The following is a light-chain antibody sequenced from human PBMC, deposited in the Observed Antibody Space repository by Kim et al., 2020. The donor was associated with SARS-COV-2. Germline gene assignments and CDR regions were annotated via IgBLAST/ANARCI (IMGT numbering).Light chain of an antibody. Sequence: QAVVTQESSLTVSPGGTVTLTCASSAGAVTSAHFPNWLQQRPGQAPRTLIYSTDNKQSWTPARFSGSLLGGKAALTLSGVQPEDEAQYYCLLYYGGVWVFGGGTKLTVL. CDR2: STD. CDR1: AGAVTSAHF. J-gene: IGLJ3*02. V-gene: IGLV7-43*01. CDR3: LLYYGGVWV.